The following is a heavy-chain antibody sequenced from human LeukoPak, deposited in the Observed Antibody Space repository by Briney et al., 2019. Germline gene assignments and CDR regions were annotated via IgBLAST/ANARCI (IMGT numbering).Heavy chain of an antibody. CDR3: ARGEGSGYSYGYYFDY. CDR2: INHSGST. D-gene: IGHD5-18*01. Sequence: SETLSLTCAVYGGSFSGYYWSWIRQPPGKGLEWIGEINHSGSTNYNPSLKSRVTISVDTSKNHFSLKLSSVTAADTAVYYCARGEGSGYSYGYYFDYWGQGTLVTVSS. V-gene: IGHV4-34*01. J-gene: IGHJ4*02. CDR1: GGSFSGYY.